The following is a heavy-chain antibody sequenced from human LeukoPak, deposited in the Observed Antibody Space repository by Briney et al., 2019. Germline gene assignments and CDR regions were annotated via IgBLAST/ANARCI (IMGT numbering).Heavy chain of an antibody. J-gene: IGHJ4*02. CDR1: GFPFSNYA. Sequence: GGPLRLSCAASGFPFSNYAMTWVRQAPGKGLERVSGISDSGDRTYYADSVKGRFTISRDNSKNMLYLQMNSLRVEDTALYYCAKGLGTSGYHDYWGQGTLVTVSS. V-gene: IGHV3-23*01. CDR3: AKGLGTSGYHDY. CDR2: ISDSGDRT. D-gene: IGHD3-22*01.